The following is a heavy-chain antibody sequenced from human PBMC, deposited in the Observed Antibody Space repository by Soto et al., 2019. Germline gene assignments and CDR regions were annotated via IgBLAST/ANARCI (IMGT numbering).Heavy chain of an antibody. V-gene: IGHV4-30-4*01. CDR2: IYYTGTT. J-gene: IGHJ4*02. D-gene: IGHD3-22*01. Sequence: QVQLQESGPGLVKHSETLSLTCTVSGGSISGGDYYWTWIRQSPGKGLEWIGNIYYTGTTYYNPSLKSRVTISVDTSNNQFSLSLNSVTATDTAVYYGARGMGMIRRHDSWGQGTLVIVST. CDR1: GGSISGGDYY. CDR3: ARGMGMIRRHDS.